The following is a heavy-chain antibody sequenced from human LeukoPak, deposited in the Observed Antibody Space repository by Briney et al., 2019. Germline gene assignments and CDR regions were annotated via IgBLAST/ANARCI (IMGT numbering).Heavy chain of an antibody. CDR1: GFTFSSYW. Sequence: GGSLRLSCAASGFTFSSYWMHWVRQAPGKGLVWVSRINSDGSSTSYADSVKGRFTISRDNAKNTLYLQMNSLRAEDTAVYYCAAPYYYDSSGYLGYWGQGTLVTVSS. D-gene: IGHD3-22*01. V-gene: IGHV3-74*01. CDR3: AAPYYYDSSGYLGY. CDR2: INSDGSST. J-gene: IGHJ4*02.